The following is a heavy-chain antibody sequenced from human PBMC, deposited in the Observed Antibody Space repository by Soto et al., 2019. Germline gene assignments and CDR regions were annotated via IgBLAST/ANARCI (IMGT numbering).Heavy chain of an antibody. CDR2: IIPILGIA. CDR1: GGTFSSYT. CDR3: ARAAARNIVDY. J-gene: IGHJ4*02. V-gene: IGHV1-69*02. Sequence: SVKVSCKASGGTFSSYTISWVRQAPGQGLEWMGRIIPILGIANYAQKFQGRVTITADKSTSTAYMELSSLRSEDTAVYYCARAAARNIVDYWGQGTLVTVSS. D-gene: IGHD6-13*01.